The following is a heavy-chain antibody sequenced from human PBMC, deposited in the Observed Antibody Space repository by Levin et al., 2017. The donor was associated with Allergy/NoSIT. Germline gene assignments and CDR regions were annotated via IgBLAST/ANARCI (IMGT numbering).Heavy chain of an antibody. CDR3: AMPLYSSSWYSYYYGMDV. J-gene: IGHJ6*02. CDR2: IKQDGSEK. Sequence: ETLSLTCAASGFTFSSYWMSWVRQAPGKGLEWVANIKQDGSEKYYVDSVKGRFTISRDNAKNSLYLQMNSLRAEDTAVYYCAMPLYSSSWYSYYYGMDVWGQGTTVTVSS. V-gene: IGHV3-7*01. CDR1: GFTFSSYW. D-gene: IGHD6-13*01.